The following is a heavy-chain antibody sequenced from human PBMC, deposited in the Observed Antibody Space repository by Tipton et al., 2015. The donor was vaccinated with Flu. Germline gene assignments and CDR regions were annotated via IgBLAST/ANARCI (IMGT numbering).Heavy chain of an antibody. V-gene: IGHV1-18*01. CDR2: ISAYNGNT. Sequence: QLVQSGAEVKKPGASVKVSCKASGYTFTSYGISWVRQAPGQGLEWMGWISAYNGNTNYAQKLQGRVTMTTDTSTSTAYMELRSLRSDDTAVYYCARDLNPDGYCSSTSCYSYGMDVWGQGTTVTVSS. CDR1: GYTFTSYG. J-gene: IGHJ6*02. CDR3: ARDLNPDGYCSSTSCYSYGMDV. D-gene: IGHD2-2*02.